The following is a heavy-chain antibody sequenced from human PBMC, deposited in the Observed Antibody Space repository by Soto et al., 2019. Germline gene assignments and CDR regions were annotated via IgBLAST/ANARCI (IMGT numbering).Heavy chain of an antibody. CDR1: GFTFSSYS. V-gene: IGHV3-48*01. Sequence: GGAPGISRGAPGFTFSSYSMNWGRPGPGKGLEWVSYISSSGGTVYYADSVKGRFTISRDNAKNSLYLQMNSLRVEDTAVYYCAREGSWAAGAFDIWGQGTMVTVSS. CDR2: ISSSGGTV. CDR3: AREGSWAAGAFDI. J-gene: IGHJ3*02. D-gene: IGHD6-13*01.